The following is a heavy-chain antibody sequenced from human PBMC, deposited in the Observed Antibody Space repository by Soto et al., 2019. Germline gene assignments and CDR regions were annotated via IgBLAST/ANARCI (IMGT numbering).Heavy chain of an antibody. J-gene: IGHJ4*02. V-gene: IGHV4-30-2*01. CDR2: IYHSGNT. CDR3: ARGPPRRY. Sequence: QLQLQESGSGLVKPSQTLSLTCAVSGGSISSGGYSWSWIRQPPGKGLEWIGYIYHSGNTYYNPSLKSRVTLSVDLSKNQFSLSLSSVTAAATAVYYCARGPPRRYWCQGTLATVSS. CDR1: GGSISSGGYS.